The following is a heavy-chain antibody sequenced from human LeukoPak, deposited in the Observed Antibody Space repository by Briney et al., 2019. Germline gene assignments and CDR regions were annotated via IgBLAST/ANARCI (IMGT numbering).Heavy chain of an antibody. J-gene: IGHJ4*02. Sequence: SSETLSLTCAVYGGSFSGYYWSWIRQPPGKGLEWIGEINHSGSTNYNPSLKSRVTISVDTSKNQFSLKLSSVTAADTAVYYCARAMNSSSSGRYYFDYWGQGTLVTVSS. CDR3: ARAMNSSSSGRYYFDY. D-gene: IGHD6-6*01. V-gene: IGHV4-34*01. CDR1: GGSFSGYY. CDR2: INHSGST.